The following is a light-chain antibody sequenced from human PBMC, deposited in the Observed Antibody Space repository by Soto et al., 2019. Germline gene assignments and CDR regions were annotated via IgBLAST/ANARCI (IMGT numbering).Light chain of an antibody. CDR2: YNN. CDR3: AVWDDSLNGNYV. Sequence: QPALTQPPSASGTPGQRVTISCSGSSSNVGSNAVNWYQQLPGTAPKLLIFYNNQRPSGVPDRFSGSKSGTSASLAISGLLSEDEAEYYCAVWDDSLNGNYVFGTGTKVT. CDR1: SSNVGSNA. J-gene: IGLJ1*01. V-gene: IGLV1-44*01.